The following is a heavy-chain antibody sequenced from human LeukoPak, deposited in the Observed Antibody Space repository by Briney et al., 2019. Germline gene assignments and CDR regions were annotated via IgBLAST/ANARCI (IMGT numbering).Heavy chain of an antibody. J-gene: IGHJ6*02. CDR3: ARSSSRYYYYGMDV. Sequence: SETLSLTCTVSGGSISSYYWSWIRQPPGKGLEWIGYIYYSGSTNYNPSLKSRVTISVDTSKNQFSLKPSSVTAADTAVYYCARSSSRYYYYGMDVWGQGTTVTVSS. V-gene: IGHV4-59*08. CDR2: IYYSGST. D-gene: IGHD2-2*01. CDR1: GGSISSYY.